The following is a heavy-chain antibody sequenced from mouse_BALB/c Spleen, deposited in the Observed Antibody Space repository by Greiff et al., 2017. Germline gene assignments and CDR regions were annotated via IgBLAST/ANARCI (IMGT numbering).Heavy chain of an antibody. V-gene: IGHV5-17*02. CDR3: ARSPYPYYFDY. Sequence: EVMLVESGGGLVQPGGSRKLSCAASGFTFSSFGMHWVRQAPEKGLEWVAYISSGSSTIYYADTVKGRFTISRDNPKNTLFLQMTSLRSEDTAMYYCARSPYPYYFDYWGQGTTLTVSS. CDR2: ISSGSSTI. D-gene: IGHD5-1*01. CDR1: GFTFSSFG. J-gene: IGHJ2*01.